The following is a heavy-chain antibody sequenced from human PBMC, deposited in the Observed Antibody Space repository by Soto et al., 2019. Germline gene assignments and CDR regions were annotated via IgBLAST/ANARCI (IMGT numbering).Heavy chain of an antibody. CDR3: AKDSKYDFWSGYYPNWFDP. V-gene: IGHV3-30*18. Sequence: GGSLRLSCAASGFTFSSYGMHWVRQAPGKGLEWVAVISYDGSNKYYADSVKGRFTISRDNSKNTLYLQMNSLRAEDTAVFYCAKDSKYDFWSGYYPNWFDPWGQGTLVTVSS. D-gene: IGHD3-3*01. CDR2: ISYDGSNK. J-gene: IGHJ5*02. CDR1: GFTFSSYG.